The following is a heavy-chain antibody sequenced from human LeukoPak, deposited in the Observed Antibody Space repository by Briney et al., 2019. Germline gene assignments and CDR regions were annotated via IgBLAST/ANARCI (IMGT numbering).Heavy chain of an antibody. CDR3: ARDGAYSGSYRAAFDI. V-gene: IGHV3-48*04. CDR1: GFTFITCS. CDR2: ISSGSTTI. J-gene: IGHJ3*02. D-gene: IGHD1-26*01. Sequence: PGGSLRLSCAASGFTFITCSMNWVRQAPGKGLEWVSYISSGSTTIYNADSVKGRFTISRDNAKNSLYLQMNSLRAEDTAVYYCARDGAYSGSYRAAFDIWGQGTMVTVSS.